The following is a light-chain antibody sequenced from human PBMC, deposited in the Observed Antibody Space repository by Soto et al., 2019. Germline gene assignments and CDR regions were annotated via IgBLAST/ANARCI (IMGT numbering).Light chain of an antibody. CDR1: ESVSSW. V-gene: IGKV1-5*03. CDR3: QQYYSYVT. CDR2: KAS. Sequence: DIQMTQSPSTLSASVGDRVTITCRASESVSSWLAWYQQKPGKAPKLLIYKASTLESGVPSRFSGSGSGTEFTLTISSLQPDDFATYFCQQYYSYVTFGQGTKLDIK. J-gene: IGKJ1*01.